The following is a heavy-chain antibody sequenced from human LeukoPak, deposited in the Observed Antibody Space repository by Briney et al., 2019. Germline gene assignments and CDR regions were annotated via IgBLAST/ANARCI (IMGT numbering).Heavy chain of an antibody. Sequence: SETLSLTCAVYGGSFSGYYWSWIRQPPGKGLEWIGYIYYSGSTNYNPSLKSRVTISVDTSKNQFSPKLSSVTAADTAVYYCARVLRFLEFRFDPWGQGTLVTVSS. CDR2: IYYSGST. J-gene: IGHJ5*02. V-gene: IGHV4-59*01. CDR3: ARVLRFLEFRFDP. CDR1: GGSFSGYY. D-gene: IGHD3-3*01.